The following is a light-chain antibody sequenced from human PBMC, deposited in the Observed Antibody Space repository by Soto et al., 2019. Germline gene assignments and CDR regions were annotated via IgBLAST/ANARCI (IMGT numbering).Light chain of an antibody. CDR2: DAS. CDR3: QQFNNYRIT. CDR1: QDISNY. V-gene: IGKV1-33*01. Sequence: DIQMTQSPSSLSASLGDRVTITCQASQDISNYLNWYQQKPGKAPKFLIYDASNLETGVPSRFSGSGSGTDFTLTISSLQPEDFATYYCQQFNNYRITFGQGTRLEIK. J-gene: IGKJ5*01.